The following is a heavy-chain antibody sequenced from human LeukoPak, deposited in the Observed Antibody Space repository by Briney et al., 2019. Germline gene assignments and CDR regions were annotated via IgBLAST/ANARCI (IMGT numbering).Heavy chain of an antibody. CDR2: ISYDGSNK. Sequence: GGSLRLSCAASGFTFSSYGMHWVRQAPGKGLEWVAVISYDGSNKYYADSVKGRFTISRDNSRNTLYLQMNSLRAEDTAVYYCAKDRQAYYYYMDVWGEGTTVTVSS. CDR3: AKDRQAYYYYMDV. CDR1: GFTFSSYG. V-gene: IGHV3-30*18. J-gene: IGHJ6*03.